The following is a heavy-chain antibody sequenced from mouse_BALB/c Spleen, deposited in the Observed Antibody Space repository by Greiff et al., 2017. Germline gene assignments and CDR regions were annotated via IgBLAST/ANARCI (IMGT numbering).Heavy chain of an antibody. CDR3: AFPPYYYGSSPHAMDY. Sequence: QVQLKESGPGLVAPSQSLSITCTVSGFSLTSYGVHWVRQSPGKGLEWLGVIWRGGSTDYNAAFMSRLSITKDNSKSQVFFKMNSLQADDTAIYYCAFPPYYYGSSPHAMDYWGQGTSVTVSS. J-gene: IGHJ4*01. CDR2: IWRGGST. CDR1: GFSLTSYG. D-gene: IGHD1-1*01. V-gene: IGHV2-5*01.